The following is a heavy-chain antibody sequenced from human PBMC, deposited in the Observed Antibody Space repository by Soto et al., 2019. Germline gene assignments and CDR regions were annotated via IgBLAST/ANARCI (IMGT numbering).Heavy chain of an antibody. J-gene: IGHJ6*02. CDR1: GYSFTSYW. Sequence: GESLKISCKGSGYSFTSYWIGWVRQMPGKGLEWMGIIYPGDSDTRYSPSFQGQVTISADKSISTAYLQWSSLKASDTAMYYCARVLLWFGHPQLYGMDVCGQGTTVTVSS. CDR3: ARVLLWFGHPQLYGMDV. CDR2: IYPGDSDT. D-gene: IGHD3-10*01. V-gene: IGHV5-51*01.